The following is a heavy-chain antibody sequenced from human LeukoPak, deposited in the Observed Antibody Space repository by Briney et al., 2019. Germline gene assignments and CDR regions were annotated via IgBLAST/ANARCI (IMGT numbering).Heavy chain of an antibody. CDR1: GYTFTGYY. CDR3: ARGPLLRYFDWLSNPYYYYIDV. J-gene: IGHJ6*03. V-gene: IGHV1-2*02. CDR2: INPNSGGT. Sequence: ASVKVSCKASGYTFTGYYMHWVRQAPGQGLEWMGWINPNSGGTNYAQKFQGRVTMTRDTSISTAYMELSRLRSDDTAVYYCARGPLLRYFDWLSNPYYYYIDVWGKGTTVTISS. D-gene: IGHD3-9*01.